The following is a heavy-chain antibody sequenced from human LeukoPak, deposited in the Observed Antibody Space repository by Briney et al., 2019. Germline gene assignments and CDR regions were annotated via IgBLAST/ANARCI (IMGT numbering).Heavy chain of an antibody. CDR2: VYYNGNT. Sequence: SETLSLTCSVSGGSINGSTYYWGWIRQPPGKGLEWIGSVYYNGNTFQNPSFRSRVFISVDTSNNQFSLRLTSVTAADTAVYYCARRSGYSYGTNDYWGQGTLVTVSS. D-gene: IGHD5-18*01. CDR3: ARRSGYSYGTNDY. V-gene: IGHV4-39*01. CDR1: GGSINGSTYY. J-gene: IGHJ4*02.